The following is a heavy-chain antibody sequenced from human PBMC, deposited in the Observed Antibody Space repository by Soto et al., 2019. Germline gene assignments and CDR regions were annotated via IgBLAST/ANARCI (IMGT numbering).Heavy chain of an antibody. V-gene: IGHV3-7*01. D-gene: IGHD3-10*01. CDR1: GFTFSSYW. J-gene: IGHJ4*02. CDR2: IKQDGSEK. CDR3: ARAYGSGSYYNADYFDY. Sequence: PGGSLRLSCAASGFTFSSYWMSWVRQAPGKGLEWVANIKQDGSEKYYVDSVKGRFTISRDNAKNSLYLQMNSLRAEDTAVYYCARAYGSGSYYNADYFDYWGQGTLVTVSS.